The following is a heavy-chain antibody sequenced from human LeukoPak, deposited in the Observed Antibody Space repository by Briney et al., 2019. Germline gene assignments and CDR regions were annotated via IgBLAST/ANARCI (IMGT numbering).Heavy chain of an antibody. J-gene: IGHJ4*02. CDR3: AKVVNFCSGGSCYELWDY. CDR2: ISWNSGSI. D-gene: IGHD2-15*01. V-gene: IGHV3-9*01. Sequence: GGSLRLSCAASGFTFSSYAMSWVRQAPGKGLEWVSGISWNSGSIGYADSVKGRFTISRDNAKNSLYLQMNSLRAEDTALYYCAKVVNFCSGGSCYELWDYWGQGTLVTVSS. CDR1: GFTFSSYA.